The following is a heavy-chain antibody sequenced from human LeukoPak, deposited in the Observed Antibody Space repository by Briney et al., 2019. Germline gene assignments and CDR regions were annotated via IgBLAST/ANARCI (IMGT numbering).Heavy chain of an antibody. V-gene: IGHV4-61*01. D-gene: IGHD3-22*01. CDR2: IYYSGST. CDR3: ARELYYDSSGFGAFDI. J-gene: IGHJ3*02. CDR1: GGSVSSGSYY. Sequence: SETLSLTCTVSGGSVSSGSYYWSWIRQPPGKGLEWIGYIYYSGSTNYNPSLKSRVTISVDTSTNQFSLKLSSVTAADTAVFYCARELYYDSSGFGAFDIWGQGTMVTVSS.